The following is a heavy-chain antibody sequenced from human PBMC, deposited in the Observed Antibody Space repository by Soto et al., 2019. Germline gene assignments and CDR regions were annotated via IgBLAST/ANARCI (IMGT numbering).Heavy chain of an antibody. Sequence: SETLSLTCTVSGGSISSGGYYWSWIRQHPGKGLEWIGYIYYSGSTYYNPSLKSRVTISVGTSKNQFSLKLSSVTAADTAVYYCARELRFGEDYYGMDVWGQGTTVTVS. V-gene: IGHV4-31*03. CDR3: ARELRFGEDYYGMDV. D-gene: IGHD3-10*01. CDR2: IYYSGST. J-gene: IGHJ6*02. CDR1: GGSISSGGYY.